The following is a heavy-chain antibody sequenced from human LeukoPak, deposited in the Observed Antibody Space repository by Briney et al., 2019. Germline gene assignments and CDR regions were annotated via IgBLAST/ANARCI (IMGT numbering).Heavy chain of an antibody. D-gene: IGHD2-8*01. V-gene: IGHV1-24*01. J-gene: IGHJ4*02. Sequence: ASVKVSCKVSGYTLTELSMHWVRQAPGKGLEWMGGFDPEDGETIYAQKFQGRVTMTEDTSTDTAYMELSSLRSEDTAVYHCATVAPAVTDHCTNGVCHPTRFDYWGQGTLVTVSS. CDR1: GYTLTELS. CDR3: ATVAPAVTDHCTNGVCHPTRFDY. CDR2: FDPEDGET.